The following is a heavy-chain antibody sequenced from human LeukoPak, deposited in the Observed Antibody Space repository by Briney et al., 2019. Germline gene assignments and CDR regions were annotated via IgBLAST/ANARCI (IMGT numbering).Heavy chain of an antibody. CDR2: ISVDGNNK. Sequence: SCKASGYTLTSYFIHWVRQAPGKGLEWVGVISVDGNNKYYGESVKGRLTISRDNSKNTLYLQINSLRPEGTAVYYCAKDQSQWGQGTLVIVSS. V-gene: IGHV3-30*18. CDR1: GYTLTSYF. J-gene: IGHJ4*02. CDR3: AKDQSQ.